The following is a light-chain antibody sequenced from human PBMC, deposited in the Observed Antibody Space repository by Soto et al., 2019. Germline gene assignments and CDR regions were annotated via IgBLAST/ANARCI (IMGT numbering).Light chain of an antibody. J-gene: IGKJ4*01. CDR3: QQYNEWPLT. CDR1: QSVSNN. Sequence: EIVMTQSPATLSVSPGERATLSCRASQSVSNNLAWYQQNPGQAPRLLIYHASTGATGIPARFSGSVSETELALTISSVQSEDFAVYYCQQYNEWPLTFGGGTKVEIK. CDR2: HAS. V-gene: IGKV3-15*01.